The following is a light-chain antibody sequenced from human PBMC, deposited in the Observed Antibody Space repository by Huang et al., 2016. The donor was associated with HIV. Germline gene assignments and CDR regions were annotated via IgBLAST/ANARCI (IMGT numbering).Light chain of an antibody. J-gene: IGKJ1*01. Sequence: EIVMTQSPATLYVSPGERATLSCRASQSVSNNLAWYQQKPGQAPGVLIYGASTRASGIPARFSGSGSGTEFTLTISSLQSEDFAVYYCQQYNNWPRTFGQGTKVEI. V-gene: IGKV3-15*01. CDR1: QSVSNN. CDR3: QQYNNWPRT. CDR2: GAS.